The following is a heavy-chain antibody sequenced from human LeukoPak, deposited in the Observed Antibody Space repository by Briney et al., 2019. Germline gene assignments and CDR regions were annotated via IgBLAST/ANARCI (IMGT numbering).Heavy chain of an antibody. D-gene: IGHD2-15*01. CDR3: ARGCSGGRCYQADDY. CDR1: GFTISSNY. V-gene: IGHV3-53*01. Sequence: GGSLRLSCVASGFTISSNYMSWVRQTPGKGLEWVSVIYSGGSTYYADSVKGRFTISRDNSKNTLYLQMNSLRVEDTAVYYCARGCSGGRCYQADDYWGQGTLVTVSS. CDR2: IYSGGST. J-gene: IGHJ4*02.